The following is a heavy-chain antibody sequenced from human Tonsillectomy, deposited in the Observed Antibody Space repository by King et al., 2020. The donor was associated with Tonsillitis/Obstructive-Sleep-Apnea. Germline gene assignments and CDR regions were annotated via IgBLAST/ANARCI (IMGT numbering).Heavy chain of an antibody. D-gene: IGHD1-14*01. CDR1: GGSISSSSYY. Sequence: LQLQESGPGLVKPSETLSLTCTVSGGSISSSSYYWGWIRQPPGKGLEWIGSFYYSGTTYYNPSLKSRVTISVDTSKNQFSLKLSSVTAADTAVYYCARRLASGTHYYYYMDVWGKGTTVTVSS. CDR2: FYYSGTT. CDR3: ARRLASGTHYYYYMDV. J-gene: IGHJ6*03. V-gene: IGHV4-39*01.